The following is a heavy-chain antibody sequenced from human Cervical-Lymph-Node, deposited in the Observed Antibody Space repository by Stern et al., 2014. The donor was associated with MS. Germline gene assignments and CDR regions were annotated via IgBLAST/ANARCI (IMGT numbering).Heavy chain of an antibody. J-gene: IGHJ5*02. CDR1: GYTFSDYD. CDR2: MNPSTGNT. Sequence: VQLVESGAEVKKPGASVKVSCKASGYTFSDYDINWVRQATGQGLEWMGWMNPSTGNTGYAQQLQGRVAMTRNTSISTAYMELSSLTSEDTASCAKAYAWERNWFDPWGQGTLVTVSS. D-gene: IGHD1-26*01. V-gene: IGHV1-8*02. CDR3: AYAWERNWFDP.